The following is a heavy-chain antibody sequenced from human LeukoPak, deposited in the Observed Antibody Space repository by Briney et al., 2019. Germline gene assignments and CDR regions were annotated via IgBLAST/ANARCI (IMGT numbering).Heavy chain of an antibody. V-gene: IGHV3-23*01. CDR1: GFTFSSYA. J-gene: IGHJ4*02. CDR3: AKRYYDILTGYSDYFDY. Sequence: GGSLRLSCAASGFTFSSYAMSWVRQAPGKGLEWVSAISGSGDSTYYADSVKGRFTISRDNSKNTLYLQMNSLRAEDTAVYYCAKRYYDILTGYSDYFDYWGRGTLVTVSS. CDR2: ISGSGDST. D-gene: IGHD3-9*01.